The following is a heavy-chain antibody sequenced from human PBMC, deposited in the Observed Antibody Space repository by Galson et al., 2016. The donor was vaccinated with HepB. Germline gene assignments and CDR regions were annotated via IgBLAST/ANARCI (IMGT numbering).Heavy chain of an antibody. CDR1: GGSINTGGYY. V-gene: IGHV4-31*03. Sequence: TLSLTCNVSGGSINTGGYYWSWIRQHPGKGLEWIGYIYSSGNTHYNPSLLSRLSMSVDTSKKQFSLTLRSVTAADTAVYFCARGVYTEAKEHLFDVWGQGTVVTVSS. J-gene: IGHJ3*01. CDR2: IYSSGNT. CDR3: ARGVYTEAKEHLFDV. D-gene: IGHD1/OR15-1a*01.